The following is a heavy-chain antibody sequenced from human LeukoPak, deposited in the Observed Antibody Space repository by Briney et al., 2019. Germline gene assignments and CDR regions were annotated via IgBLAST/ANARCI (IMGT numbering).Heavy chain of an antibody. CDR2: ISGGGIST. J-gene: IGHJ3*02. V-gene: IGHV3-23*01. CDR1: GFTFNDYS. CDR3: AKDRGHDWWGAFDI. Sequence: PGGSLRLSCAAAGFTFNDYSMNWVRQAPGKGLDWVSTISGGGISTYYADSVKGRFTISRDNSKNTLYLQMNSLRAEDTAVYYCAKDRGHDWWGAFDIWGQGTMVTVSS. D-gene: IGHD2-8*02.